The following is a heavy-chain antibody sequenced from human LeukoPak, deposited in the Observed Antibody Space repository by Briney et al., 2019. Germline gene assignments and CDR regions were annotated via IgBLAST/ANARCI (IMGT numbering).Heavy chain of an antibody. D-gene: IGHD4-17*01. V-gene: IGHV4-39*02. CDR1: GGSISSSNYY. CDR2: IYYSGST. J-gene: IGHJ5*02. Sequence: SETLSLTCTVSGGSISSSNYYWGWIRQPPGKGLEWIGSIYYSGSTYYNPSLKSRVTISVDTSKNQFSLKLSSVSAADTAVYYCARDFYGDYENWFDPWGQGTLVTVSS. CDR3: ARDFYGDYENWFDP.